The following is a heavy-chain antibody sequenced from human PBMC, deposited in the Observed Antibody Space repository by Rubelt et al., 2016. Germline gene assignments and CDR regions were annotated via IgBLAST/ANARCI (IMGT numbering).Heavy chain of an antibody. CDR3: ARVALGGGSTLDY. J-gene: IGHJ4*02. CDR2: IYSGGST. CDR1: GFTFSSYS. Sequence: EVQLVESGGGLVKLGGSLRLSCAASGFTFSSYSMNWVRQAPGKGLEWVSVIYSGGSTYYADSVKGRCTISRDNSKNMLYLQMNSLGAEDTAVYYCARVALGGGSTLDYWGQGTLVTVSS. V-gene: IGHV3-66*01. D-gene: IGHD2-2*01.